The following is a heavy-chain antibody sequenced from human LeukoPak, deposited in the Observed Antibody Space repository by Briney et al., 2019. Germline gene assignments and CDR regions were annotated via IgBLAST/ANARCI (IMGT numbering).Heavy chain of an antibody. CDR1: GGSISSSNW. CDR2: IYHSGST. Sequence: SETLSLTCAVSGGSISSSNWWSWVRQPPGKGLEWIGEIYHSGSTNYNPSLKSRVTISVDKSKNQFSLKLSSVTAADTAVYYCARAGRSTRTWFDPWGQGTLVTVSS. D-gene: IGHD3-3*01. CDR3: ARAGRSTRTWFDP. J-gene: IGHJ5*02. V-gene: IGHV4-4*02.